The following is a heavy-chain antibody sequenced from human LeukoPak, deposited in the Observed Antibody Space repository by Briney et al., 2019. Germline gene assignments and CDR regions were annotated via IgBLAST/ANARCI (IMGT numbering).Heavy chain of an antibody. CDR3: TRHNYDRSGYGAFDT. J-gene: IGHJ3*02. Sequence: PGGSLRLSCAASGFTFSGSDIHWVRQASGKGLEWVGHIRSKTNNYATADAASVKGRLTFSRDDSKNTAYIQMNSLKTEDTAVYYCTRHNYDRSGYGAFDTWGQGTMVTVSS. D-gene: IGHD3-22*01. CDR2: IRSKTNNYAT. CDR1: GFTFSGSD. V-gene: IGHV3-73*01.